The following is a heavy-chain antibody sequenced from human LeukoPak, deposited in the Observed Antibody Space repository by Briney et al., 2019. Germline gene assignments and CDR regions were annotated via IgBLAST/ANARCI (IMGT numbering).Heavy chain of an antibody. D-gene: IGHD4-17*01. CDR3: ARSGGFDYGDYGY. J-gene: IGHJ4*02. V-gene: IGHV1-3*01. CDR1: GYTFTSYA. CDR2: INAGNGNT. Sequence: ASVKVSCKASGYTFTSYAMHWVRQAPGQRLEWMGWINAGNGNTKYSQKFQGRVTITRDTSASTAYMELSSLRSEGTAVYYCARSGGFDYGDYGYWGQGTLVTVSS.